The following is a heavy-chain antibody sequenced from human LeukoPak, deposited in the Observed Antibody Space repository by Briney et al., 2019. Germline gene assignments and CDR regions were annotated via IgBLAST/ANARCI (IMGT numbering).Heavy chain of an antibody. CDR3: ARGLGYCSSTSCYGGWTFDY. J-gene: IGHJ4*02. D-gene: IGHD2-2*01. V-gene: IGHV1-69*13. CDR1: GGTFSSYA. CDR2: IIPIFGTA. Sequence: SVKVSCKASGGTFSSYAISWVRQAPGQGLEWMGGIIPIFGTANYAQKFQGRVTITADESTSTAYMELSSLRSEDMAVYYCARGLGYCSSTSCYGGWTFDYWGQGTLVTVSS.